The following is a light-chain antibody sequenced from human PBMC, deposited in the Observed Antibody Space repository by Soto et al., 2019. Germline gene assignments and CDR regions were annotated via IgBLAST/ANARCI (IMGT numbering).Light chain of an antibody. V-gene: IGKV3-15*01. J-gene: IGKJ1*01. CDR2: GTS. Sequence: EIVMTQSPATLSVSPGERATLSCRASQSVSSNLAWYQQKPGQAPRLLIYGTSTRATDIPSRFSGSRSWTEFTLTISSLQSEDFAVYYCQHYNNWPRTFGQGTKVEIK. CDR1: QSVSSN. CDR3: QHYNNWPRT.